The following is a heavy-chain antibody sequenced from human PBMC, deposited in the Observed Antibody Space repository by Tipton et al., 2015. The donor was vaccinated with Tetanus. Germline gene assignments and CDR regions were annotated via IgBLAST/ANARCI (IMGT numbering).Heavy chain of an antibody. D-gene: IGHD5/OR15-5a*01. Sequence: TLSLTCTVSGGSISTRNYFWGWIRQAPGKGLEWIGNIYYSGSTDYNPSLKSRVAISVDTSKNQFSLKLSSVTAADTAVYFCARLREVVSRSGWAFDHWGQGILVTVSS. V-gene: IGHV4-39*01. J-gene: IGHJ5*02. CDR3: ARLREVVSRSGWAFDH. CDR2: IYYSGST. CDR1: GGSISTRNYF.